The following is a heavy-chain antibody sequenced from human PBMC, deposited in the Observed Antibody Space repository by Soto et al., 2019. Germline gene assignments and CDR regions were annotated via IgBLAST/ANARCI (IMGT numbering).Heavy chain of an antibody. J-gene: IGHJ5*02. V-gene: IGHV3-48*02. CDR1: GFTFSSYS. D-gene: IGHD1-26*01. Sequence: EVQLVESGGGLVQPGGSLRLSCAASGFTFSSYSMNWVRQAPGRGLEWVSYISSSRSTIYYADSVKGRFTISRDNAKNSLDLQMNSLRDEDTAVYYCAREGGSLNWFDPWGQGTLVTVSS. CDR2: ISSSRSTI. CDR3: AREGGSLNWFDP.